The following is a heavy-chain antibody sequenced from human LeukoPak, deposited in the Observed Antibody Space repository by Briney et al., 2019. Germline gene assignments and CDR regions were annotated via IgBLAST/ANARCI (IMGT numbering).Heavy chain of an antibody. D-gene: IGHD3-16*01. V-gene: IGHV3-30-3*01. J-gene: IGHJ4*02. CDR2: ISYDGSNK. CDR1: GFTFSSYA. Sequence: GGSLRLSCAASGFTFSSYAMHWVRQAPGKGLEWVAVISYDGSNKYYADSVKGRFTISRDNSKNTLYLQMNSLRAEDTAVYYCARDPRYYDYVWGGEGLYWGQGTLVTVSS. CDR3: ARDPRYYDYVWGGEGLY.